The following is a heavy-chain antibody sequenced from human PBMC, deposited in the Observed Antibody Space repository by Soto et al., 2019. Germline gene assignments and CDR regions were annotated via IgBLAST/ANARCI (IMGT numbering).Heavy chain of an antibody. CDR2: INAGNGNT. CDR3: ARSGLYSSGSRWFDP. V-gene: IGHV1-18*01. Sequence: GASVKVSCKASGYTFTSYGISWVRQAPGQGLEWMGWINAGNGNTNYAQKLQGRVTITRDTSASTAYMELSSLRSEDTAVYYCARSGLYSSGSRWFDPWGQGTLVTVSS. CDR1: GYTFTSYG. J-gene: IGHJ5*02. D-gene: IGHD6-19*01.